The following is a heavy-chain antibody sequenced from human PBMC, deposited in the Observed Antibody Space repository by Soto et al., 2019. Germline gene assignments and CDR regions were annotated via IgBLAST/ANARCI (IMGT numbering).Heavy chain of an antibody. D-gene: IGHD3-22*01. CDR2: ISSGSYT. Sequence: GGSLRLSCAASGFTFSSYSMNWVRQAPGKGLEWVSSISSGSYTYYADTVKGRFTISRDNAQNSLHLQMNSLRAEDTAVYYCARDMTYYYDSSGYYLDYWGQGTLVTVSS. CDR1: GFTFSSYS. V-gene: IGHV3-21*01. J-gene: IGHJ4*02. CDR3: ARDMTYYYDSSGYYLDY.